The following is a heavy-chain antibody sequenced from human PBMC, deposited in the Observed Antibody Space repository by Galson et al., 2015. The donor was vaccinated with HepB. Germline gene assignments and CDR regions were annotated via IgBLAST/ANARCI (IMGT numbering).Heavy chain of an antibody. Sequence: SLRLSCATSGFTVSATYMNWVRQAPGKGLEWVSVIYNGGTTYYADSVKGRFSMSRDNSKNTLYLEMNSLRAEDTAVYYCARVGHVAYDYYHMDVWGKGTTVTVSS. CDR1: GFTVSATY. CDR2: IYNGGTT. D-gene: IGHD5-12*01. V-gene: IGHV3-53*01. J-gene: IGHJ6*03. CDR3: ARVGHVAYDYYHMDV.